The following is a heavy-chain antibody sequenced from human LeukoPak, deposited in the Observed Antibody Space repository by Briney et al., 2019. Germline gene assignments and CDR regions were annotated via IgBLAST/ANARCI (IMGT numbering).Heavy chain of an antibody. CDR1: GFTFSDYY. Sequence: GGSLRLSCAASGFTFSDYYMNWVRQAPGKGLEWVSSISSSSSYIYYADSVKGRFTISRDNAKNSLYLQMNSLRAEDTAVYYCARDLAFHWFDPWGQGTLVTVSS. J-gene: IGHJ5*02. CDR3: ARDLAFHWFDP. V-gene: IGHV3-21*01. CDR2: ISSSSSYI.